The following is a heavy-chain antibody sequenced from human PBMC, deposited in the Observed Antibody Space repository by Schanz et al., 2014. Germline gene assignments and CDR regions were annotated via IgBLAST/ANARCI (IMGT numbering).Heavy chain of an antibody. CDR1: GFSFDSYN. J-gene: IGHJ4*02. D-gene: IGHD1-1*01. Sequence: EVQLVESGGGLVKPGGSLRLSCTASGFSFDSYNMNWVRQSPGKGLEWVAFLSFDSRHIYYADSVKGRFTISRANAPRSLHLQMNSLRADDTAVYYCARDGVAATTDFEYWGQGALVTVSS. CDR3: ARDGVAATTDFEY. CDR2: LSFDSRHI. V-gene: IGHV3-21*06.